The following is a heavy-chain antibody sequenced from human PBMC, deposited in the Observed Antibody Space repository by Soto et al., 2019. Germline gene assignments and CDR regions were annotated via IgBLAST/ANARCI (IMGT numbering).Heavy chain of an antibody. Sequence: QVHLLQSGAEVKKPGSSVKVACKASGGTFSSYSISWVRQAPGQGLEWMGRIIPSLGLLNYAQKFQGRVRITADKSTSTAYMELSGLRSEDTAVYYCVLPVSQIPHWGQGTLVTVSS. J-gene: IGHJ4*02. CDR2: IIPSLGLL. V-gene: IGHV1-69*02. CDR1: GGTFSSYS. CDR3: VLPVSQIPH.